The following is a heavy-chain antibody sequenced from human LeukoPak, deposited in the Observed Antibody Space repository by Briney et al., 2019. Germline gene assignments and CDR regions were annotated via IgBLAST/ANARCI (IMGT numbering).Heavy chain of an antibody. D-gene: IGHD5-18*01. CDR1: GYTFTSYY. V-gene: IGHV1-46*01. Sequence: ASVKVSCKASGYTFTSYYIHWVRQAPGQGLEWMGIINPSGGGTSYAQNFQGRLTMTRDTSTSTVYMELSSLRSEDTAVCYCARVSSGYSYGYLGYFDYWGQGTLVTVSS. J-gene: IGHJ4*02. CDR2: INPSGGGT. CDR3: ARVSSGYSYGYLGYFDY.